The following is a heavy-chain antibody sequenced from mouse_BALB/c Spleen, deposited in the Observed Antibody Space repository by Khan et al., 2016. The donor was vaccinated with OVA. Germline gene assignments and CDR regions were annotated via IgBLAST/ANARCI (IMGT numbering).Heavy chain of an antibody. CDR1: GFTFSDYY. J-gene: IGHJ3*01. Sequence: EVELVESGGDLVQPGGSLKLSCATSGFTFSDYYMYWVRQTPEKRLEWVAYISNRGSTTYYPDTLRGRFTISRDNAKNTLYLQMSRLKSEDTAIYYCAREGDDGGLAYWGQGTLVTVAA. CDR3: AREGDDGGLAY. V-gene: IGHV5-12*02. D-gene: IGHD2-3*01. CDR2: ISNRGSTT.